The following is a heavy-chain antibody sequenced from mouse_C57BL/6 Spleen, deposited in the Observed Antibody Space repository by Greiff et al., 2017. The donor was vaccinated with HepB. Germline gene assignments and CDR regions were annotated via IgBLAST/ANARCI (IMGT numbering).Heavy chain of an antibody. CDR1: GYTFTSYW. Sequence: VQLQQSGAELVMPGASVKLSCKASGYTFTSYWMHWVKQRPGQGLEWIGEIDPSDSYTNYNQKFKGKSTLTVDKSSSTAYMQLSSLTSEDSAVYYCARRGNYYSNYEDYWGQGTTLTVSS. D-gene: IGHD2-5*01. J-gene: IGHJ2*01. CDR3: ARRGNYYSNYEDY. V-gene: IGHV1-69*01. CDR2: IDPSDSYT.